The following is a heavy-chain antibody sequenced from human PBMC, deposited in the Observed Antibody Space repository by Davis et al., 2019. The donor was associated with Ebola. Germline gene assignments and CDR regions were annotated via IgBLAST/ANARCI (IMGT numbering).Heavy chain of an antibody. CDR3: AKDYYDSSGRYFDL. Sequence: GVLKISCAASGFTFSSYWMHWVRLAPGKGLVWVSRINSDGSTTTYADSVKGRFTISRDNSKNTLYLQMNSLRAEDTAMYYCAKDYYDSSGRYFDLWGRGTLVTVSS. CDR2: INSDGSTT. V-gene: IGHV3-74*01. J-gene: IGHJ2*01. D-gene: IGHD3-22*01. CDR1: GFTFSSYW.